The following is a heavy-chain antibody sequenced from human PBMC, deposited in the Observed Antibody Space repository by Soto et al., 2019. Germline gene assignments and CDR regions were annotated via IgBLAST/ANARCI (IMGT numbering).Heavy chain of an antibody. CDR3: VKDPLKSSSWYPWFDP. CDR2: ISSNGGST. Sequence: GGSLRLSCSASGFTFSSYAMHWVRQAPGKGLEYVSAISSNGGSTYYADSVKGRFTISRDNSKNTLYLQMSSLRAEDTAVYYCVKDPLKSSSWYPWFDPWGQGTLVTVSS. D-gene: IGHD6-13*01. V-gene: IGHV3-64D*06. J-gene: IGHJ5*02. CDR1: GFTFSSYA.